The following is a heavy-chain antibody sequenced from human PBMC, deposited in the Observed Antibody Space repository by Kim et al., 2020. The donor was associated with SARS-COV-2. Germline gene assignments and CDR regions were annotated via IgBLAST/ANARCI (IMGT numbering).Heavy chain of an antibody. J-gene: IGHJ5*02. D-gene: IGHD3-10*01. CDR2: MNPNSGNT. V-gene: IGHV1-8*01. CDR3: ARGLQGVTMVQP. Sequence: ASVKVSCKASGYTFTSYDINWVRQATGQGLEWMGWMNPNSGNTGYAQKFQGRVTMTRNTSISTAYMELSSLRSEDTAVYYCARGLQGVTMVQPWGQGTLVTASS. CDR1: GYTFTSYD.